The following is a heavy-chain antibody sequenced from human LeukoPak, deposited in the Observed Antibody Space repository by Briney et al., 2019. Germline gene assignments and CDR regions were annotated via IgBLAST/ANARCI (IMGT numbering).Heavy chain of an antibody. Sequence: SETLSLTCTVSGGSISSGGYYWSWIRQHPGKGLEWIGYIYYSGSTYYNPSLKSRVTISVDTSKNQFSLKLSSVTAADTAVYYCARAELRFRAFDIWGQGTMVTVSS. CDR1: GGSISSGGYY. J-gene: IGHJ3*02. CDR3: ARAELRFRAFDI. CDR2: IYYSGST. V-gene: IGHV4-31*03. D-gene: IGHD3-3*01.